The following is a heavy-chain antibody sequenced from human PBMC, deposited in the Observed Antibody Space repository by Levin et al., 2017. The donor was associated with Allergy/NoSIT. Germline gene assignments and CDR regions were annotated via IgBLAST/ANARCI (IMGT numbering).Heavy chain of an antibody. Sequence: ETLSLTCAASGFTFDDYGMTWVRQAPGKGLEWVSGINWNGGSTGYADSVKGRFTISRDNAKNSLYLQMNSLRAEDTALYYCARVSGTPRGSSDYWGQGTLVTVSS. CDR3: ARVSGTPRGSSDY. CDR1: GFTFDDYG. J-gene: IGHJ4*02. V-gene: IGHV3-20*04. CDR2: INWNGGST. D-gene: IGHD3-10*01.